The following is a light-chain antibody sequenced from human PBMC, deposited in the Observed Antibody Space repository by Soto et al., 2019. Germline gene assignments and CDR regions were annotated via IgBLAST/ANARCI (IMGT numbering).Light chain of an antibody. CDR1: QSVSSN. V-gene: IGKV3-15*01. CDR3: QQYYDWPIT. Sequence: EIVMTQSPATLSISPGERATLSCRASQSVSSNLAWYQQKPGQAPRLLIYGASTRATGIPARFSGSGSGTEFTLTISSPQSEDFAVYYCQQYYDWPITFGQGTRLDIK. J-gene: IGKJ5*01. CDR2: GAS.